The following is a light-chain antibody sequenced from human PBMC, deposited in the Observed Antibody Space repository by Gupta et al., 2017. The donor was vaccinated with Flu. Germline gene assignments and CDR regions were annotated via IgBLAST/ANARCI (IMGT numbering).Light chain of an antibody. V-gene: IGLV1-47*01. CDR1: SSNIGTFD. CDR2: KNN. Sequence: QSVVTQPPSASGTPGQTVTISCSGSSSNIGTFDVFWYLQVPGAAPQLLIKKNNQRPAGVPERFSGSKSGTSASLAVSGLRSEDEGDYYRVVWDDSLNGRVFGGGTKLTV. J-gene: IGLJ3*02. CDR3: VVWDDSLNGRV.